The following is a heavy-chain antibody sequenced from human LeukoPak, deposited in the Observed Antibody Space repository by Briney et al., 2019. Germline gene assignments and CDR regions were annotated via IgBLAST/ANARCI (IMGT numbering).Heavy chain of an antibody. Sequence: GASVKVSCKASGATFSSYAISWVRQAPGQGLEWMGRIIPIFGTANYAQKFQGRVTITTDESTSTAYMELSSLRSEDTAVYYCASGNVVVVAATLNYWGQGTLVTVSS. D-gene: IGHD2-15*01. V-gene: IGHV1-69*05. CDR2: IIPIFGTA. CDR3: ASGNVVVVAATLNY. CDR1: GATFSSYA. J-gene: IGHJ4*02.